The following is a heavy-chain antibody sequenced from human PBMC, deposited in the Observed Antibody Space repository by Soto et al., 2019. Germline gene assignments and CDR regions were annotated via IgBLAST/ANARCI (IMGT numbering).Heavy chain of an antibody. D-gene: IGHD1-26*01. CDR3: AREKGGSHGYYYYGMDV. CDR1: GGTFSSYT. V-gene: IGHV1-69*08. CDR2: IIPILGIA. Sequence: QVQLVQSGAEVKKPGSSVKVSCKASGGTFSSYTISWVRQAPGQGLEWMGRIIPILGIANYAQKFQGRVTITADKATSTAYMELSSLRSEDTAVYYCAREKGGSHGYYYYGMDVWGPGTTVTVSS. J-gene: IGHJ6*02.